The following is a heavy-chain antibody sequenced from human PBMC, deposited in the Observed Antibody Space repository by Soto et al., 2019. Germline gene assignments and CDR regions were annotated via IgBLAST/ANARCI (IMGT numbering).Heavy chain of an antibody. V-gene: IGHV1-2*02. J-gene: IGHJ4*02. CDR1: GYTFTDYQ. CDR3: TRDLVQGVSILSY. Sequence: QVQLVQSGAEVKKPGASVKVSCKASGYTFTDYQIYWVRQAPGQGLDWMGWINPDSGDTGYAQNFQGRVTMTRDTSISTAYMELSRLESDDTAVYYCTRDLVQGVSILSYWGQGTLVTVSS. CDR2: INPDSGDT. D-gene: IGHD3-10*01.